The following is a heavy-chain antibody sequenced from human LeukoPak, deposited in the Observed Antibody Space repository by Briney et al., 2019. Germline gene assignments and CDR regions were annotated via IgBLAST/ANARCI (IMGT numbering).Heavy chain of an antibody. Sequence: GGSLRLSCAASGFTFSSYAMSWVRQAPGKGLEWVSAISGSGGSIYYADSVKGRFTISRDNSKNTLYLQMNSLRAEDTAVYYCASRVLRYFDWLPIDYWGQGTLVTVSS. V-gene: IGHV3-23*01. J-gene: IGHJ4*02. CDR2: ISGSGGSI. CDR3: ASRVLRYFDWLPIDY. D-gene: IGHD3-9*01. CDR1: GFTFSSYA.